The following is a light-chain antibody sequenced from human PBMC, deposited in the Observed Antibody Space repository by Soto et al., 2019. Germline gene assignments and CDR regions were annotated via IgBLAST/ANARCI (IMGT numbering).Light chain of an antibody. J-gene: IGKJ1*01. CDR2: HAS. V-gene: IGKV1-5*01. CDR3: QQYNSYS. Sequence: DIQMTQSPSTLPASVGDRVTITCRASQSISNRLAWYQQKPGTAPKVLIYHASNLQSGVPSRFSGSGSGTEFTLTISSLQPDDLATYYCQQYNSYSFGQGTKVDIK. CDR1: QSISNR.